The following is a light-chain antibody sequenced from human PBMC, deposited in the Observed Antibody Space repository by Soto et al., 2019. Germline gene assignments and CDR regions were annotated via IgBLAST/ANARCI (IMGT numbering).Light chain of an antibody. J-gene: IGKJ2*02. Sequence: DIQMTQSPSTLSASVGDRVTITCRASQSISTWLAWYQQKPGKAPKLLIYKASSLRNGVPSMFSGRGSGTEFTLTLYSLQPDDFASSYCQQYNGYRRTCGQGTKLEIK. CDR1: QSISTW. CDR2: KAS. V-gene: IGKV1-5*03. CDR3: QQYNGYRRT.